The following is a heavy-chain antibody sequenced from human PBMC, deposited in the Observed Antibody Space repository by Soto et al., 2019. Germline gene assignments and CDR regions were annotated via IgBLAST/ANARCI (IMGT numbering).Heavy chain of an antibody. CDR3: AKRRGDGYFDF. V-gene: IGHV3-23*01. J-gene: IGHJ2*01. CDR2: IGGTSGST. CDR1: GFTFSNYV. D-gene: IGHD7-27*01. Sequence: EVQLLESGGGLVQPGGSLRVSCAASGFTFSNYVMSWVRRVPGKGLEWVSAIGGTSGSTYYADSVKGRFTISRDNSKNTLSLQMNSLRAEDTAIYYCAKRRGDGYFDFWGRGTLVTVSS.